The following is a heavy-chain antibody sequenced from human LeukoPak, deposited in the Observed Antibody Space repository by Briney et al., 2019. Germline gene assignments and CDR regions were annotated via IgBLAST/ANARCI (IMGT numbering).Heavy chain of an antibody. Sequence: GASVKVSCKASGYTFTGYYMHWVRQAPGQGLEWIGWINPNSGGTNYAQKFQARVTMTTDTSTNTVYMELRSLRSDDTAVYWCARDEDQWPSDYWGQGTLVTVSS. J-gene: IGHJ4*02. CDR3: ARDEDQWPSDY. CDR2: INPNSGGT. CDR1: GYTFTGYY. V-gene: IGHV1-2*02. D-gene: IGHD6-19*01.